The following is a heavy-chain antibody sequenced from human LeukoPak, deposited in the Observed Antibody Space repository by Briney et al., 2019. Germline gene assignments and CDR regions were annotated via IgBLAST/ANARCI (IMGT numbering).Heavy chain of an antibody. J-gene: IGHJ6*03. CDR2: ISSGSSYI. D-gene: IGHD5-12*01. CDR3: AYTSGYDFSSYYYYYMDV. CDR1: GFIFSSYS. Sequence: GGSMRLSCAASGFIFSSYSMNWVRQAPGKGLEWVSSISSGSSYIYYADSVKGRFTISRDNAKNSLYLQMNSLSDEDTAVYYCAYTSGYDFSSYYYYYMDVRGKGITVTVSS. V-gene: IGHV3-21*01.